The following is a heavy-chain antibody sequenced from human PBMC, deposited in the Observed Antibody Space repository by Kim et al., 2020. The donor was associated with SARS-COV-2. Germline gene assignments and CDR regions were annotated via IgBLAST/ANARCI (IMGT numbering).Heavy chain of an antibody. Sequence: SVKGRFTISRDNSKNTLYLQMNSLRAEDTAVYYCAKGVLLWFGERAYFDYWGQGTLVTVSS. CDR3: AKGVLLWFGERAYFDY. J-gene: IGHJ4*02. V-gene: IGHV3-23*01. D-gene: IGHD3-10*01.